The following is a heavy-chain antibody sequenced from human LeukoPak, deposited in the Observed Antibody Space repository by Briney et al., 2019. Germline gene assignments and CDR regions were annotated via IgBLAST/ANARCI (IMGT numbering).Heavy chain of an antibody. Sequence: PGGSLRLSCAASRFTFDDYAMNWLRQAPGKGLELVSGINWNGGSTYYRDSVKGRFTISRDNAKNSLYLQMNSLRAEDTALYYCARVKGSGYRNSIDYWGQGTLVTVSS. CDR3: ARVKGSGYRNSIDY. D-gene: IGHD3-3*01. J-gene: IGHJ4*02. V-gene: IGHV3-20*04. CDR2: INWNGGST. CDR1: RFTFDDYA.